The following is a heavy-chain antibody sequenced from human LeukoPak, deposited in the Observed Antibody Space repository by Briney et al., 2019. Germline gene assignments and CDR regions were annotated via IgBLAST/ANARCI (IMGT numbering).Heavy chain of an antibody. J-gene: IGHJ4*02. D-gene: IGHD1-26*01. CDR2: ISYDGSNK. CDR3: AKDGKRSFDY. V-gene: IGHV3-30*18. Sequence: GGSLRLSCAASGFTFSSSFMHWVRQAPGKGLEWVAVISYDGSNKYYADSVRGRFTISRDNSKNTLYLQMNSLRAEDTAVYYCAKDGKRSFDYWGQGTLVTVSS. CDR1: GFTFSSSF.